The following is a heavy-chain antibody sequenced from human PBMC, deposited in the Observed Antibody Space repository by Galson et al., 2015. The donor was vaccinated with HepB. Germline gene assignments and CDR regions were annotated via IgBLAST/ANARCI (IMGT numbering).Heavy chain of an antibody. V-gene: IGHV4-34*01. J-gene: IGHJ4*02. CDR2: INHSGST. D-gene: IGHD3-10*01. Sequence: SETLSLTCAVYGGSFSVYYWSWIRQPPGKGLEWIGEINHSGSTNYNPSLKSRVTISVDTSKNQFSLKLSSVTAADRAVYYCARSGGYSSPLLLWGQGTLVTVSS. CDR3: ARSGGYSSPLLL. CDR1: GGSFSVYY.